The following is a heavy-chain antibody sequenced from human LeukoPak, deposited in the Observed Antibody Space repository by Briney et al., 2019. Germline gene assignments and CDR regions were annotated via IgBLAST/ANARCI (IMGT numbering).Heavy chain of an antibody. V-gene: IGHV4-34*01. D-gene: IGHD3-3*01. CDR2: INHSGST. J-gene: IGHJ4*02. CDR1: GGSFSGYY. Sequence: PSETLSLTCAVYGGSFSGYYWSWIPQPPGKGLEWIGEINHSGSTNYNPSLKSRVTISVDTSKNQFSLKLSSVTAADTAVYYCTIFGVDYWGQGTLVTVSS. CDR3: TIFGVDY.